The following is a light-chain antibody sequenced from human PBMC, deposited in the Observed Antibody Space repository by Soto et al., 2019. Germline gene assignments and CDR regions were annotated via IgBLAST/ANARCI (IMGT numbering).Light chain of an antibody. J-gene: IGKJ1*01. Sequence: IVLAQSPATLSLSPGERATLSCRASQDVGHYLAWYQQRPGQAPRLLIYDASNRATGIPDRFSGSGSGTDFTLTISRLEPEDFAVYYCQQHGSSPQTFGQGTKVEIK. CDR1: QDVGHY. CDR3: QQHGSSPQT. CDR2: DAS. V-gene: IGKV3-20*01.